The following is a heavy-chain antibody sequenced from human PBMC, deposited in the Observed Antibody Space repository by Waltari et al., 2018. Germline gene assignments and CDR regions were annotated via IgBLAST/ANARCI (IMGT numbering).Heavy chain of an antibody. CDR3: ARYSSSKSFDY. D-gene: IGHD6-6*01. CDR2: IYDSGTT. Sequence: QVQLQESGPGLVKPSLTLSLTCTVSGVSISSGGYSWSWIRQHPGKGLEWMGYIYDSGTTTYNPSFKSRVVISLDTSKNQFSLKLSSVTAPDTAVYYCARYSSSKSFDYWGQGTLVTVSS. J-gene: IGHJ4*02. CDR1: GVSISSGGYS. V-gene: IGHV4-31*03.